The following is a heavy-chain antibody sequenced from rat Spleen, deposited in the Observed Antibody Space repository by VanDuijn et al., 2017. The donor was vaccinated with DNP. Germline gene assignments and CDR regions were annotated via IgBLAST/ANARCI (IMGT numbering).Heavy chain of an antibody. D-gene: IGHD1-11*01. CDR2: ITNAGGST. CDR1: GFTFSNYD. V-gene: IGHV5S11*01. J-gene: IGHJ3*01. Sequence: EVQLVESGGGLVQPGRSLKLSCAASGFTFSNYDMAWVRQAPTKGLEWVASITNAGGSTYYPDSVKGRLTISRDSAKSTLYLQMNSLRSEETATYYCAKGPNYGGWSDYFDYWGQGTLVTVSS. CDR3: AKGPNYGGWSDYFDY.